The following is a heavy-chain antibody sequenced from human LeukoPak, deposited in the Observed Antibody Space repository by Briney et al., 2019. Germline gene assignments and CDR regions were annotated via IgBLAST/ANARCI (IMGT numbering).Heavy chain of an antibody. CDR2: IYYSGNT. V-gene: IGHV4-39*01. D-gene: IGHD3-22*01. CDR3: ARNYSDNSVYFAFDI. CDR1: GDSISSSTYY. Sequence: SETLSLTCTVSGDSISSSTYYWGWIRQPPGKGLEWIGNIYYSGNTYYNPSLKSRITISVDTSKDQFSLRLSSVTAADTAMYYCARNYSDNSVYFAFDIWGQGTMVTVSS. J-gene: IGHJ3*02.